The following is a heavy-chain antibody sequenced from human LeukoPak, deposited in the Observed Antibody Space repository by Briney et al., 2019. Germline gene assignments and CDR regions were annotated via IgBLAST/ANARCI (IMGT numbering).Heavy chain of an antibody. J-gene: IGHJ3*02. CDR2: IYYSGTT. D-gene: IGHD1-26*01. CDR1: GGSISSRSYY. Sequence: SETLSLTCTVSGGSISSRSYYWGWIRQPPGKGLEWIGSIYYSGTTYYNPSLKSRVTISVDTSKNQFSLKLSSVTAADTAVYYCARRPKWELRYWGAFDIWGQGTMVIVSS. CDR3: ARRPKWELRYWGAFDI. V-gene: IGHV4-39*01.